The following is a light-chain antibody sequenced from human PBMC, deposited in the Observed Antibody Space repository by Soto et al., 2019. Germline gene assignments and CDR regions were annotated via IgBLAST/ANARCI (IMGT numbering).Light chain of an antibody. CDR2: EGT. CDR3: CSHAGGFTWV. V-gene: IGLV2-23*01. CDR1: SSDVGSYIF. J-gene: IGLJ3*02. Sequence: QSVLTQPASLSGSPGQSITISCTGPSSDVGSYIFVSWYQHYPGKAPKLIIYEGTKRPSGVSDRFSGSKSGNTASLTISGLQAEDEADYYCCSHAGGFTWVFGGGTKLTVL.